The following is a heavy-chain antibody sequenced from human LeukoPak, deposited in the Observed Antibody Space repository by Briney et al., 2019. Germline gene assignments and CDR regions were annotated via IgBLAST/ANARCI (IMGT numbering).Heavy chain of an antibody. CDR1: GGSFSGYY. CDR2: INHSGST. D-gene: IGHD3-22*01. Sequence: PSETLSLTCAVYGGSFSGYYWSWIRQPPGKGLEWIGEINHSGSTNYNPSLKSRVTISVDTSKNQFSLKLSSVTAADTAVYYCAREEDSSGSFDYWGQGALVTVSS. J-gene: IGHJ4*02. CDR3: AREEDSSGSFDY. V-gene: IGHV4-34*01.